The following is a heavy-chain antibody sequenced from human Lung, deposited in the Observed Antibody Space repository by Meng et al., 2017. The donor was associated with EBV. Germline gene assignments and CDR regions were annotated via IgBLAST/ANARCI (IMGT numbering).Heavy chain of an antibody. CDR2: IYPGDSKI. D-gene: IGHD3-16*01. V-gene: IGHV5-51*01. CDR1: GYSFTNYW. Sequence: VQRLQSGAEVKKPGGSLKISCQASGYSFTNYWIGWVRQMPGKGLEWMGIIYPGDSKIRYSPSFQGQVTISADKSISTVYLQWSSLKASDTAIYYCARHNCYDVWGQGTLVTVSS. J-gene: IGHJ4*02. CDR3: ARHNCYDV.